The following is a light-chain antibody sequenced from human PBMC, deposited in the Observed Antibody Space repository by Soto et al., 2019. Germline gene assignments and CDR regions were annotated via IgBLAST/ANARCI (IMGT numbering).Light chain of an antibody. CDR2: DVS. CDR1: SSDVGGYNY. V-gene: IGLV2-14*01. J-gene: IGLJ1*01. CDR3: SSYTSSSRYV. Sequence: QSALTQPVSVSGSPGQSITISCTGTSSDVGGYNYVSWYQQHPGKAPKLMIYDVSNRPSGVSNRFSGSKSGNTASLTISGLQAEDEADYYCSSYTSSSRYVFGTGTKLTVL.